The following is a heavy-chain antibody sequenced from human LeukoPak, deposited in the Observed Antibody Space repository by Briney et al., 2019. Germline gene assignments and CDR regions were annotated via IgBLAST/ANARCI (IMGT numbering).Heavy chain of an antibody. D-gene: IGHD5-18*01. CDR3: ARVSGYSYGPIGAFDI. Sequence: SSETLSLTCTVSGGSISSYYWSWIRQPAGKGLEWIGRIYTSGSTNYNPSLKSRVTMSVDTSKNQFSLELSSVTAADTAVYYCARVSGYSYGPIGAFDIWGQGTMVTVSS. CDR2: IYTSGST. CDR1: GGSISSYY. J-gene: IGHJ3*02. V-gene: IGHV4-4*07.